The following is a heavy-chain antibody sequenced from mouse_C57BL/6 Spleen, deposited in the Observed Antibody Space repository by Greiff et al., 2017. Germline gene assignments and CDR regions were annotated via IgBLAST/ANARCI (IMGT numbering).Heavy chain of an antibody. V-gene: IGHV5-16*01. D-gene: IGHD3-1*01. J-gene: IGHJ4*01. CDR3: ARDGQIYAMDY. Sequence: EVQLVESEGGLVQPGSSMKLSCTASGFTFSDYYMAWVRQVPEKGLEWVANINYDGSSTYYLDSLKSRFIISRDNAKNILYLQMSSLKSEDTATYYCARDGQIYAMDYWGQGTSVTVSS. CDR1: GFTFSDYY. CDR2: INYDGSST.